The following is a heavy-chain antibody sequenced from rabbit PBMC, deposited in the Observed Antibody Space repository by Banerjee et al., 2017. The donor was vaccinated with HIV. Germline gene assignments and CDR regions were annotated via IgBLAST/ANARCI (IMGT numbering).Heavy chain of an antibody. J-gene: IGHJ4*01. V-gene: IGHV1S45*01. CDR2: INTSSGNT. CDR1: GFSFSSSYW. CDR3: ARDLAGAIGWNFNL. Sequence: QEQLEESGGDLVKPEGSLTLTCTASGFSFSSSYWICWVRQAPGKGLEWIACINTSSGNTVYANWAKGRFTISKTSSTTVTLQMTSLTAADTATYFCARDLAGAIGWNFNLWGPGTL. D-gene: IGHD4-1*01.